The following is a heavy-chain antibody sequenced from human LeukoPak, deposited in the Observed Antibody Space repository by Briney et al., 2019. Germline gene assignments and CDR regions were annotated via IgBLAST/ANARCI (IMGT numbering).Heavy chain of an antibody. CDR3: ARENRMVRGVRKGGGHHDY. V-gene: IGHV4-39*02. CDR1: GGSISSSSYY. Sequence: KPSETLSLTCTVSGGSISSSSYYCGLIRQPPGKWLEWIGSIYYSGSTYYNPSLKSRVTISVDTSKNQFSLKLSSVTAADTAVYYCARENRMVRGVRKGGGHHDYWGQGTLVTVSS. D-gene: IGHD3-10*01. CDR2: IYYSGST. J-gene: IGHJ4*02.